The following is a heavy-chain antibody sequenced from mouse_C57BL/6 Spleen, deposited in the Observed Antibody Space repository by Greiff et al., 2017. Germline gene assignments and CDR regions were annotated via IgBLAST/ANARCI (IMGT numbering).Heavy chain of an antibody. CDR3: ARHVPYYYGSSPRWYFDV. CDR1: GYTFTEYT. Sequence: ESGAELVKPGASVKLSCKASGYTFTEYTIHWVKQRSGQGLEWIGWFYPGSGSIKYNEKFKDKATLTADKSSSTVYMELSRLTSEDSAVYFCARHVPYYYGSSPRWYFDVWGTGTTVTVSS. V-gene: IGHV1-62-2*01. J-gene: IGHJ1*03. D-gene: IGHD1-1*01. CDR2: FYPGSGSI.